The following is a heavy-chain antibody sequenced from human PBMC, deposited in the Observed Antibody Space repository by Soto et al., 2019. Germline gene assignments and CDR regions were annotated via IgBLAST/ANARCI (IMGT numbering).Heavy chain of an antibody. CDR3: ARDLAAGNCDY. Sequence: QVQLVQSGAEVKKPGASVKVSCKASGYTFTSYGISWVRQAPGQGLEWMGWISVYNGNTNYAQKLQGRVAMTTDTSTSPAYRELRSLRSDDTAVYYCARDLAAGNCDYWGQGTLVTVSS. V-gene: IGHV1-18*01. D-gene: IGHD6-13*01. J-gene: IGHJ4*02. CDR2: ISVYNGNT. CDR1: GYTFTSYG.